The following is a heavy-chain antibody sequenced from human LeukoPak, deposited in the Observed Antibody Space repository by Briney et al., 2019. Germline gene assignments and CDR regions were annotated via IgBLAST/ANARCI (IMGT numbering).Heavy chain of an antibody. CDR3: ARILHSSGWSIDY. J-gene: IGHJ4*02. D-gene: IGHD6-19*01. CDR1: GFSLSTSGMC. V-gene: IGHV2-70*01. Sequence: SGPALVKPTQTLTLTCTFSGFSLSTSGMCVSWIRQPPGKALEWLAHIDWDDDKYYSTSLKARLTISKDTSKNQVVLTMTNMDPMDTATYYCARILHSSGWSIDYWGQGTLVTVSS. CDR2: IDWDDDK.